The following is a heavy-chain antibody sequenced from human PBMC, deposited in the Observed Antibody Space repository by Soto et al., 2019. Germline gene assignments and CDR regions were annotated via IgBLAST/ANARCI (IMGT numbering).Heavy chain of an antibody. J-gene: IGHJ5*02. V-gene: IGHV3-23*01. CDR1: GLTFSSFA. Sequence: PGGSLRLSCAASGLTFSSFAMSWVRQAPGKGLEWVSAISGSGGSTYYADSVKGRFTISRDNSKNTLYLQMNSLRAEDTAVYYCARYQEAAAFTSWGQGTPVTVSS. D-gene: IGHD6-13*01. CDR3: ARYQEAAAFTS. CDR2: ISGSGGST.